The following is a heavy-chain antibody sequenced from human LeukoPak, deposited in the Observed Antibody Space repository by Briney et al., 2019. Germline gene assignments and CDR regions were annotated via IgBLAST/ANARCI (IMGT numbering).Heavy chain of an antibody. CDR1: GYTFTGYY. CDR2: INPNSGGT. J-gene: IGHJ4*02. D-gene: IGHD4-17*01. Sequence: ASVKVSCKASGYTFTGYYMHWVRQAPGQGLEWMGRINPNSGGTNYAQKFQGRVTMTRDTSISTAYMELSRLRSDDTAVYYCAREKYEVYDYGDSVGYWGQGTLVTVSS. V-gene: IGHV1-2*06. CDR3: AREKYEVYDYGDSVGY.